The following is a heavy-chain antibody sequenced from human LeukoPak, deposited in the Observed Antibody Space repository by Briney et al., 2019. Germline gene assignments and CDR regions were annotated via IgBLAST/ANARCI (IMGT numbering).Heavy chain of an antibody. J-gene: IGHJ4*02. CDR2: IYSGGST. CDR1: GFTVSSNY. Sequence: GGSLRLSCAASGFTVSSNYMSWVRQAPGKGLEWVSVIYSGGSTYYADSVKGRFTISRDNSKNTLYLQMNSLRAEDTAVYHCARSAIVPGDDYWGQGTLVTVSS. D-gene: IGHD1-26*01. V-gene: IGHV3-66*02. CDR3: ARSAIVPGDDY.